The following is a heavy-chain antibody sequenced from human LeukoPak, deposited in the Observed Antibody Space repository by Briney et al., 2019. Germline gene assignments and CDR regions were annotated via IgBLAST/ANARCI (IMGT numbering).Heavy chain of an antibody. CDR3: ARDRDGGKGYAFDI. D-gene: IGHD4-23*01. CDR1: GGSISSSSYY. Sequence: SETLSLTCTVSGGSISSSSYYWGWIRQPPGKGLEWIGSIYYSGSTYYNPSLKSRVTISVDTSKSQFSLKLSSVTAADTAVYYCARDRDGGKGYAFDIWAKGQWSPSLQ. CDR2: IYYSGST. V-gene: IGHV4-39*07. J-gene: IGHJ3*02.